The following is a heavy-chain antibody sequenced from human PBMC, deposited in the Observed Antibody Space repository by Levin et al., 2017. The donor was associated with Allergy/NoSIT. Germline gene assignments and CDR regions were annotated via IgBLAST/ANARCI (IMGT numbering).Heavy chain of an antibody. CDR2: ISDSGGST. CDR1: EFTFSSYA. CDR3: AKHSGSNLYYGLDL. D-gene: IGHD3-22*01. V-gene: IGHV3-23*01. Sequence: WASVKVSCAASEFTFSSYAMSWVRQAPGKGLEWVSGISDSGGSTYYVDSVKGRFTISRDNSKNTLYLQMNSLRAEDTAVYYCAKHSGSNLYYGLDLWGQGTTVTVSS. J-gene: IGHJ6*02.